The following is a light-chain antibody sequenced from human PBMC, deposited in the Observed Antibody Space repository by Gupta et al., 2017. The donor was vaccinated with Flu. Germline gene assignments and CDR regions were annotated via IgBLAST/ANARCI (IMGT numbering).Light chain of an antibody. Sequence: VTLRQPASIDSRTSPSLVSRNGSTYLSWLQQRPGQPPRLLIYRTSNRLTGVPDRFSGSGAGTDFTLTISRVEAEDVGVYYCKQTNKTPTTFGQGTKLEMK. CDR2: RTS. CDR3: KQTNKTPTT. V-gene: IGKV2-24*01. J-gene: IGKJ2*01. CDR1: PSLVSRNGSTY.